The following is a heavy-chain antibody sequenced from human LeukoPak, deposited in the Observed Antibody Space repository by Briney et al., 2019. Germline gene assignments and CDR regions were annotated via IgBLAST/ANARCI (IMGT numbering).Heavy chain of an antibody. CDR2: IKSDGRT. D-gene: IGHD3-22*01. J-gene: IGHJ1*01. Sequence: GGSLRLSCAASGFTLSSYWMHWVRQAPGKGLVWVSRIKSDGRTNYADSVKGRFTISRDNAKNTVSLQMNSLRAENTGVYYCARAPSEIGGYYPEYFRHWGQGTLVIVSS. CDR3: ARAPSEIGGYYPEYFRH. V-gene: IGHV3-74*01. CDR1: GFTLSSYW.